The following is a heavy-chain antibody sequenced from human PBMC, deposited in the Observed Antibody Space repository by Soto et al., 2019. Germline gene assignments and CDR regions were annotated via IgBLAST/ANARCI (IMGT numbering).Heavy chain of an antibody. CDR2: ISYDGSNK. V-gene: IGHV3-30-3*01. CDR1: GFTFSSYA. CDR3: ARDHPHDYYDSSGYLGY. J-gene: IGHJ4*02. Sequence: PGGSLRLSCAASGFTFSSYAMHWVRQAPGKGLEWVAVISYDGSNKYYADSVKGRFTISRDNSKNTLYLQMNSLRAEDTAVYYCARDHPHDYYDSSGYLGYWGQGTLVTVSS. D-gene: IGHD3-22*01.